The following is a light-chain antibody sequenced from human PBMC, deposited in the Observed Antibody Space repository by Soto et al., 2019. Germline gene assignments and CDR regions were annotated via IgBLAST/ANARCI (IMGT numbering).Light chain of an antibody. V-gene: IGLV2-14*03. CDR1: SSDVRGYNS. J-gene: IGLJ1*01. CDR3: SSFTSSMTNV. Sequence: QSVLTQPASVSGSPGESITISCTGTSSDVRGYNSASWYQHHPGKASKLILYDVGDRLSGVSYRFSGSKSGNTASLTISWLQAADEADYFCSSFTSSMTNVFGSGTKVTVL. CDR2: DVG.